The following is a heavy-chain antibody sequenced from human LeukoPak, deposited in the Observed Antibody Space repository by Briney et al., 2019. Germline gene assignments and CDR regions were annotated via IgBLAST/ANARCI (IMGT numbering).Heavy chain of an antibody. Sequence: GGSLRLSCAGSGFTFSSFAMSWVRPAPGKGLEWVSAISHSSSGTYYVDSVRGRFTISRDNSKNTLYMQMNSLRAEDTAVYYCAKVINSGFYYYFDYWGQGTLVTVSS. CDR2: ISHSSSGT. V-gene: IGHV3-23*01. CDR1: GFTFSSFA. D-gene: IGHD3-22*01. J-gene: IGHJ4*02. CDR3: AKVINSGFYYYFDY.